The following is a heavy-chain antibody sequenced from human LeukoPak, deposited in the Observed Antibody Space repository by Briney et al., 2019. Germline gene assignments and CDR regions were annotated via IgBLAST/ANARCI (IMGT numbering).Heavy chain of an antibody. J-gene: IGHJ4*02. V-gene: IGHV3-73*01. CDR3: ARDAYCSGGSCYPRYFDY. D-gene: IGHD2-15*01. Sequence: QPGGSLKLSCAASGFIFSDSAMHWVRQASGKGLEWGGRIRSKAKSYATEYAASVRGRFTISRDDSKNTAYLQMNSLKTEDTAVYYCARDAYCSGGSCYPRYFDYWGQGTLVTVSS. CDR1: GFIFSDSA. CDR2: IRSKAKSYAT.